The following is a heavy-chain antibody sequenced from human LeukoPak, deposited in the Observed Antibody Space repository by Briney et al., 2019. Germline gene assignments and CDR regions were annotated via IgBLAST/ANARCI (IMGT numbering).Heavy chain of an antibody. CDR1: ASSFSSYE. V-gene: IGHV3-48*03. J-gene: IGHJ3*02. CDR2: IRSSGSII. Sequence: PGGSLRPSCPPPASSFSSYESNWDRQAPGKGLEWVSYIRSSGSIIFYADSVKGRFTISRDNAKNSLYLQMNSLRAEDTAVYYCARVNDYGGNDDAFDIWGQGTMVTVSS. CDR3: ARVNDYGGNDDAFDI. D-gene: IGHD4-23*01.